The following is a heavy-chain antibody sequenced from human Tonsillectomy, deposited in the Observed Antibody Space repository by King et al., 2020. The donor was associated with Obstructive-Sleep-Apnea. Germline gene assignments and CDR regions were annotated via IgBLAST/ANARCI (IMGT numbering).Heavy chain of an antibody. Sequence: QLVQSGAEVKKPGASVRVSCKASGYTFTGYYIHWVRQAPGQGLQWVGWINPNSGGTDYAQKFQGRVTMTRDTSISTAYMELSRLRSDYTAVYFCARTGVRGSSRWYLFDYWGQGTLVTVSS. CDR1: GYTFTGYY. D-gene: IGHD6-13*01. CDR3: ARTGVRGSSRWYLFDY. CDR2: INPNSGGT. V-gene: IGHV1-2*02. J-gene: IGHJ4*02.